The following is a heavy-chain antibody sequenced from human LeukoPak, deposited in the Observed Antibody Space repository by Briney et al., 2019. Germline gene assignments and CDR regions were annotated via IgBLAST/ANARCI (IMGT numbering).Heavy chain of an antibody. CDR3: AKMKGHPLPKYYMDV. J-gene: IGHJ6*01. D-gene: IGHD1-26*01. CDR2: ISGSGDNT. Sequence: GGSLRLSCAASGFTFSGFATSWVRRTPGKGLEWVSGISGSGDNTLYADSVKGRFTISRDNSKNTLYLEMNSLRAEDTAIYYCAKMKGHPLPKYYMDVWGQGTTVTVSS. V-gene: IGHV3-23*01. CDR1: GFTFSGFA.